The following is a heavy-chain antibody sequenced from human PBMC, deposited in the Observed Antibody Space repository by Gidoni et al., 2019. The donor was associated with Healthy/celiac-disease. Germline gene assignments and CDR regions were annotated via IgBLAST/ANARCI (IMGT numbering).Heavy chain of an antibody. CDR3: ARVVPAANYYYYGMDV. D-gene: IGHD2-2*01. J-gene: IGHJ6*02. V-gene: IGHV4-39*01. CDR1: GGSISSSSYY. Sequence: QLQLQESGPGLVKPSETLSLTCTFSGGSISSSSYYWGWIRQPPGKGLEWIGSIYYSGSTYYNPSLKSRVTISVDTSKNQYSLKLSSVTAADTAVYYCARVVPAANYYYYGMDVWGQGTTVTVSS. CDR2: IYYSGST.